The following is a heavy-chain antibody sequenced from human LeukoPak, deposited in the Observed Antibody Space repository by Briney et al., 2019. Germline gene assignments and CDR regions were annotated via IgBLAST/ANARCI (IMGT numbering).Heavy chain of an antibody. CDR2: ISDNGGRT. J-gene: IGHJ4*02. D-gene: IGHD6-19*01. CDR3: ARNSCSTGWYFFDY. Sequence: GGSLRLSCTASGFTYVTYAMSWVRQAPGKGLEWVSCISDNGGRTYYADSMKGRFTVSRDNSRNTLYLQMHSLSADDTAVYYCARNSCSTGWYFFDYWGLGTLVTVSS. CDR1: GFTYVTYA. V-gene: IGHV3-23*01.